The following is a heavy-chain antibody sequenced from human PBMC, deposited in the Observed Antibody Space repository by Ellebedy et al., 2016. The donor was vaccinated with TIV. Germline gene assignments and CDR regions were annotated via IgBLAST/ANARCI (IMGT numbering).Heavy chain of an antibody. J-gene: IGHJ4*02. CDR2: ISSSGSTI. D-gene: IGHD6-13*01. CDR3: ARGRAAASPSDY. Sequence: PGGSLRLSCGASGFTFSSYEMNWVRKAPGKGLEWVSYISSSGSTIYYADSVKGRFTISRDNAKNSLYLQMNSLRAEDTAVYYCARGRAAASPSDYWGQGTLVTVSS. V-gene: IGHV3-48*03. CDR1: GFTFSSYE.